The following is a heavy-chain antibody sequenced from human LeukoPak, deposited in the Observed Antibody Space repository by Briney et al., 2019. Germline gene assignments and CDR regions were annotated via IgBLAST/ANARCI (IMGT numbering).Heavy chain of an antibody. Sequence: PSETLSLTCTVSGGSISSYYWSWIRQPPGKGLEWIGYIYYSGSTNYNPSLKSRVTISVDTSKNQFSLKLSSVTAADTAVYYCARSKGYCSGGSCSNYFDYWGQGTLVTVSS. D-gene: IGHD2-15*01. CDR1: GGSISSYY. CDR2: IYYSGST. CDR3: ARSKGYCSGGSCSNYFDY. V-gene: IGHV4-59*01. J-gene: IGHJ4*02.